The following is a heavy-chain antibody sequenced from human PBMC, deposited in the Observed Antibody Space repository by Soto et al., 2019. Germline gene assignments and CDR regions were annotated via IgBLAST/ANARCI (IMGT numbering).Heavy chain of an antibody. D-gene: IGHD3-10*01. CDR1: DGALRSGGYY. J-gene: IGHJ4*02. V-gene: IGHV4-31*03. Sequence: VQLQESGPGLVKPSQTLSLNCNVSDGALRSGGYYWSWIRQHPGEGLEWIGFIYYSGSTYYNPSLKSRVAISLDTSKYQFSLKLHSVTAADTAIYYCARALCGGSGSYYRFDFWGQGTLVTVSS. CDR2: IYYSGST. CDR3: ARALCGGSGSYYRFDF.